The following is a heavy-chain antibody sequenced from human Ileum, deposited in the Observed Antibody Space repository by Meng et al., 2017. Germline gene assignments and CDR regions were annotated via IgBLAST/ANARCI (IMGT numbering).Heavy chain of an antibody. CDR2: FKYSGAT. D-gene: IGHD5-18*01. CDR1: GGSISTSNYY. V-gene: IGHV4-39*07. J-gene: IGHJ4*01. CDR3: AREIGARSGYIY. Sequence: SEPLSLTCTVSGGSISTSNYYGGWIRQSPGKGTEWLGSFKYSGATYYNPSLRSRVTISVDASKNQFSLRLTSVTAAETAMYYCAREIGARSGYIYWGQGMLVTVSS.